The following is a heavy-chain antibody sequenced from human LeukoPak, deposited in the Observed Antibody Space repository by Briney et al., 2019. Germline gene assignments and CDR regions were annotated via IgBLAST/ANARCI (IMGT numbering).Heavy chain of an antibody. CDR2: INNYGSIT. CDR3: ARPVISGSSHSCFDFAFDI. V-gene: IGHV3-74*01. J-gene: IGHJ3*02. D-gene: IGHD2-2*01. CDR1: GFTFHLYA. Sequence: GGSLRLSCAASGFTFHLYAMHWVRLAPGKGLVLVSCINNYGSITRYAAFVKGRFSISRDHADKTLHLQMNRLKAEDTAVYYCARPVISGSSHSCFDFAFDIWVQGTMVTVSS.